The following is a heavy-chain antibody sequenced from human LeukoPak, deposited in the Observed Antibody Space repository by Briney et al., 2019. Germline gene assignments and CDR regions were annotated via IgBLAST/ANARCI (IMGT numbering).Heavy chain of an antibody. CDR2: ISASGETT. Sequence: GSLRLSCVVSGFTFRNYSMTWIRQAPGKGLEWVSYISASGETTYYGDSVRGRFTISRDNAKNSLYLDMNTLKAEDTAPFYSARDPSWEILSYFDYWGQGTLVTVSS. V-gene: IGHV3-11*04. CDR1: GFTFRNYS. CDR3: ARDPSWEILSYFDY. J-gene: IGHJ4*02. D-gene: IGHD1-26*01.